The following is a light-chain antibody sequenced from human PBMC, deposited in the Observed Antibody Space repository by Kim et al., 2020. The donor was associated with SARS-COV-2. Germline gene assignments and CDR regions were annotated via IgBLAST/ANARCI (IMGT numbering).Light chain of an antibody. CDR3: HQYIRSPYS. J-gene: IGKJ2*03. Sequence: LSPGGRATLYCRANQRISSNYLAWYQHKPGQSPRLLIHDASNRATGIPDRFSGSGSGTDFTLTISRLEPEDFAVYYCHQYIRSPYSFGQGTKLEI. CDR1: QRISSNY. CDR2: DAS. V-gene: IGKV3-20*01.